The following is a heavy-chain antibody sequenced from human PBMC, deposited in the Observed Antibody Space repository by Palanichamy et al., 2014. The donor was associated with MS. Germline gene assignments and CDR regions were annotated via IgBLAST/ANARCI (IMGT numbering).Heavy chain of an antibody. CDR1: GFTFSTYW. V-gene: IGHV3-7*03. CDR2: IKQDGSEK. J-gene: IGHJ4*02. Sequence: EVQLVVSGGGLVQPGGSLRLSCAASGFTFSTYWMDWVRQAPGKGLEWVANIKQDGSEKYYVDSVKGRFTISRDNAKNSLYLQMNSLGAEGTAVYYCARSGVFGDYFDFWGQGTLVTVSS. D-gene: IGHD3-10*01. CDR3: ARSGVFGDYFDF.